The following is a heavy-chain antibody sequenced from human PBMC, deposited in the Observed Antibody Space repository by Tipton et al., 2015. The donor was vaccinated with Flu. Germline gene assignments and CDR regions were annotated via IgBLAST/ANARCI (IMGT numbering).Heavy chain of an antibody. Sequence: LRLSCTVSGGSISSFYWNWIRQPPGKGLEWIGYIYNSEYTKYNPSLKSRVTISVDTSKKQFSLQLRSVAAADTAVYYCARDPPLGMPDYFDYWGQGTLVTASS. CDR2: IYNSEYT. J-gene: IGHJ4*02. CDR3: ARDPPLGMPDYFDY. V-gene: IGHV4-59*12. CDR1: GGSISSFY. D-gene: IGHD2-2*01.